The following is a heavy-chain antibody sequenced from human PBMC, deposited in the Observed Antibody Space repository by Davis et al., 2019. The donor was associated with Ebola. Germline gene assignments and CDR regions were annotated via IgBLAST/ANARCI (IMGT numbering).Heavy chain of an antibody. CDR3: ARQHSTAWSH. D-gene: IGHD2-21*01. CDR1: GGSFSGYY. CDR2: INHSGST. J-gene: IGHJ4*02. Sequence: GSLRLSCAVYGGSFSGYYWSWIRQPPGKGLEWIGEINHSGSTNYNPSLKSRVTISVDTSKNQFSLRLSSVTAADTAVYYCARQHSTAWSHWGQGILVVVSS. V-gene: IGHV4-34*01.